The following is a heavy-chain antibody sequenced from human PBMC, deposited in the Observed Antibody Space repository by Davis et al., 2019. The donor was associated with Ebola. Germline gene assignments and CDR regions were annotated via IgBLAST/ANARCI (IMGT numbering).Heavy chain of an antibody. CDR3: ARDGSGGYGPGAEFDY. J-gene: IGHJ4*02. CDR2: ISNDGTKK. V-gene: IGHV3-30-3*01. Sequence: GESLKISCAASGFTFSSYAMHWVRQAPGKGLEWVAVISNDGTKKYYADSVKGRFTISRDNSENTLYLQMNSLRAEGTALYFCARDGSGGYGPGAEFDYWGQGTLVTVSS. D-gene: IGHD1-26*01. CDR1: GFTFSSYA.